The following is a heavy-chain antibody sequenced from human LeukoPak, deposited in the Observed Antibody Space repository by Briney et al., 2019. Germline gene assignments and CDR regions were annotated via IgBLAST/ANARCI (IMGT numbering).Heavy chain of an antibody. CDR2: FDPEDGET. J-gene: IGHJ6*02. V-gene: IGHV1-24*01. CDR3: ATEIYPGGGAFYGMDV. D-gene: IGHD2-15*01. Sequence: ASVKVSCKVSGYTLTELSMHWVRQAPGKGLEWMGGFDPEDGETIYAQKFQGRVTMTEDTSTDTAYMELSSLRSEDTAVYYCATEIYPGGGAFYGMDVWGQGTTVTVSS. CDR1: GYTLTELS.